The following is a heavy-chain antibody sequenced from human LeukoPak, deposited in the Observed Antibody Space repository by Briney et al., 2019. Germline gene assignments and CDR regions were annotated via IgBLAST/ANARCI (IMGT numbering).Heavy chain of an antibody. Sequence: PSETLSLTCTVSGGSISTYYWTWLRQPPGKGLEWIGYFSYSGSTNHNPSLKGRVTISGDTSKNQFSLKLSSVTAADTAFYYCARTYSTSLVFDFWGQGTLVTVSS. CDR3: ARTYSTSLVFDF. CDR2: FSYSGST. J-gene: IGHJ4*02. D-gene: IGHD6-6*01. CDR1: GGSISTYY. V-gene: IGHV4-59*01.